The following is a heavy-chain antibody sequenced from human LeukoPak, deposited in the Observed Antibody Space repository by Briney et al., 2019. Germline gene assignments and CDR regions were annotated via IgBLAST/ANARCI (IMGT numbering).Heavy chain of an antibody. Sequence: ASVKVSCKASGYTFTGYYMHWARQAPGQGLEWMGWINPNSGGTNYAQKFQGRVTMTRDTSISTAYMELSRLRSDDTAVYYCARDLGPVTYYYDSSGYYGDWGQGTLVTVSS. CDR1: GYTFTGYY. V-gene: IGHV1-2*02. CDR2: INPNSGGT. J-gene: IGHJ4*02. D-gene: IGHD3-22*01. CDR3: ARDLGPVTYYYDSSGYYGD.